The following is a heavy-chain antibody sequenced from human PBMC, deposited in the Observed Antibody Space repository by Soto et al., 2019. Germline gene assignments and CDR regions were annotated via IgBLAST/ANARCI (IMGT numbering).Heavy chain of an antibody. J-gene: IGHJ6*02. CDR3: ASMKASYYYYYGMDV. V-gene: IGHV1-69*13. CDR1: GGTFSSYA. Sequence: SVKVSCKASGGTFSSYAISWVRQAPGQGLEWMGGIIPIFGTANYAQKFQGRVTITADESTSTAYMELSSLRSEDTAVYYCASMKASYYYYYGMDVWGQGTTVTVSS. CDR2: IIPIFGTA.